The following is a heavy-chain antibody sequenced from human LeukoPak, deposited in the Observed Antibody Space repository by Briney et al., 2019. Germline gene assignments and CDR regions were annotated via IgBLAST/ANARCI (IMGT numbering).Heavy chain of an antibody. D-gene: IGHD3-10*01. Sequence: ASVKVSCKASGYTFTSYGISWVRQAPGQGLEWMGWISAYNGNTHYAQKLQGRVTMTTDTSTSTVYMELRSLRSDDTAVYYCARVGERITMVRGAIYYLDYWGQGTLVTVSS. CDR2: ISAYNGNT. V-gene: IGHV1-18*01. CDR1: GYTFTSYG. J-gene: IGHJ4*02. CDR3: ARVGERITMVRGAIYYLDY.